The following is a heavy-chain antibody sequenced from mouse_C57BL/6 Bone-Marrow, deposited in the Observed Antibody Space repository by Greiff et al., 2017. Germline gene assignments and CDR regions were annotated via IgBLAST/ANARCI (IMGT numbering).Heavy chain of an antibody. V-gene: IGHV1-82*01. CDR3: ARSGANYYGSSYNWYFDV. CDR2: IYPGDGDT. J-gene: IGHJ1*03. CDR1: GYAFSSSW. Sequence: VQLQQSGPELVKPGASVKISCKASGYAFSSSWMNWVKQRPGKGLEWIGRIYPGDGDTNYNGKFKGKATLTADKSSSTAYMQLSSLTSEDSAVYFCARSGANYYGSSYNWYFDVWGTGTTVTVSS. D-gene: IGHD1-1*01.